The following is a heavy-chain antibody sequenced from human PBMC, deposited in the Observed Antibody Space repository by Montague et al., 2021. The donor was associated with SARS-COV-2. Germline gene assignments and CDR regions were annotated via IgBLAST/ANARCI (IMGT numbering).Heavy chain of an antibody. Sequence: TLSPTRIVSGGSISSGGYDWSWIHQHPGKDLEWIGYIYYSGSTYYNPSLKSRLSISLDTSKNHFSLRLSSVTAADTAVYYCARSESPSYSSSPFDYWGQGTLVTVSS. D-gene: IGHD6-13*01. CDR3: ARSESPSYSSSPFDY. CDR1: GGSISSGGYD. V-gene: IGHV4-31*03. CDR2: IYYSGST. J-gene: IGHJ4*02.